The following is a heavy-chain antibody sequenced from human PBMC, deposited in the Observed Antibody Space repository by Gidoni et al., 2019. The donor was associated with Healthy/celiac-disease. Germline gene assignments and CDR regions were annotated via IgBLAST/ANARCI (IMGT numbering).Heavy chain of an antibody. Sequence: QLQLQEAGPGLVKPSETRSLTCAVAGGSSSSSSYDWGWIRQPPGKGLEWIGSISYRGSTYSNPSLKSRVTISVATSQNQFSLQLRSVTAAYTAVYYCARPGPNCSGGSCYSPYFDLWGRGTLVTVSS. CDR2: ISYRGST. CDR1: GGSSSSSSYD. CDR3: ARPGPNCSGGSCYSPYFDL. J-gene: IGHJ2*01. V-gene: IGHV4-39*01. D-gene: IGHD2-15*01.